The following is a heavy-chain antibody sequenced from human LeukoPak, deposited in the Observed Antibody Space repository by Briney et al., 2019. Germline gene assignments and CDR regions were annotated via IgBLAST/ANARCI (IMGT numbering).Heavy chain of an antibody. CDR1: GGTFSSYA. V-gene: IGHV1-69*06. D-gene: IGHD3-16*02. Sequence: ASVKVSCKASGGTFSSYAISWVRQAPGQGLEWMGGIIPIFGTANYAQKFQGRVTITADKSTSTAYMELRSLRSDDTAVYYCARDYDYVWGSYRRGAFDIWGQGTMVTVSS. CDR3: ARDYDYVWGSYRRGAFDI. CDR2: IIPIFGTA. J-gene: IGHJ3*02.